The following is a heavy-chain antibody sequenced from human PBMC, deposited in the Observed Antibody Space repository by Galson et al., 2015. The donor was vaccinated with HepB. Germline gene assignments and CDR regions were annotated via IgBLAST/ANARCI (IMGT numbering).Heavy chain of an antibody. CDR3: AREDTGGNDAFDI. CDR1: GFTFSSYS. J-gene: IGHJ3*02. CDR2: ISSSSSTI. Sequence: SLRLSCAASGFTFSSYSMNWVRQAPGKGLEWVSYISSSSSTIYYADSVKGRFTISRDNAKNSLYLQMNSLRDEDTAVYYCAREDTGGNDAFDIWGQGTMVTVSS. V-gene: IGHV3-48*02. D-gene: IGHD3-16*01.